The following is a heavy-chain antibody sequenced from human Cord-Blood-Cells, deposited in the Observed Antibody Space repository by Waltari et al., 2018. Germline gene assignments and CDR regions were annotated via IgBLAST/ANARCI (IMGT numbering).Heavy chain of an antibody. CDR1: GGSFSGYY. V-gene: IGHV4-34*01. D-gene: IGHD2-2*01. Sequence: QVQLQQWGAGLLKPSETLSLTCAVYGGSFSGYYWSWIRQPPGKGLEWIGEINHSGSTNDNPSLKSRVTISVDTSKNQFSLKLSSVTAADTAVYYCARRDGYQLLYYFDYWGQGTLVTVSS. J-gene: IGHJ4*02. CDR2: INHSGST. CDR3: ARRDGYQLLYYFDY.